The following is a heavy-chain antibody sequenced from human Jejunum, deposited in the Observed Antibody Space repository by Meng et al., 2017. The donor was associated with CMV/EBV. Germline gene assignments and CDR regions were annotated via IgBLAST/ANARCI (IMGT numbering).Heavy chain of an antibody. J-gene: IGHJ5*02. Sequence: SGYIFNRYWIAWLRQMPGKGLEWMGMIYPADLDIRYSPSFQGQVTISVDRSISTVYLEWSSLKASDTAMYYCVRRDSSSWHNYFDLWGQGTLVTVSS. CDR2: IYPADLDI. D-gene: IGHD6-13*01. CDR3: VRRDSSSWHNYFDL. V-gene: IGHV5-51*01. CDR1: GYIFNRYW.